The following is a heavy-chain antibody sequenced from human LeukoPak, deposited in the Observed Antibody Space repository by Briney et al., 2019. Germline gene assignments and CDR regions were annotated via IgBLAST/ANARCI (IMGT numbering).Heavy chain of an antibody. J-gene: IGHJ6*03. D-gene: IGHD4-17*01. V-gene: IGHV4-4*07. CDR3: ARGGHDYGDFARYYYYMDV. CDR2: IYTSGST. CDR1: GGSISSYY. Sequence: PSETLSLTCTVSGGSISSYYWSWIRQPAGKGLEWIGRIYTSGSTNYNPSLKSRVTISVDKSKNQLSLKLSSVTAADTAVYYCARGGHDYGDFARYYYYMDVWGKGTTVTVSS.